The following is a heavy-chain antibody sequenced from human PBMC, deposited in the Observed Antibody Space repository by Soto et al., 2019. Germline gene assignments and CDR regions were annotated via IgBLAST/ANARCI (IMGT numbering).Heavy chain of an antibody. Sequence: QLQLQESGPGLVKPSETLSLTCTVSGGSISSSSYYWGWIRQPPGKGLEWIGSIYYSGSTYYNPSLKSRVTISVDTSKNQFSLKLSSVTAADPAVYYCASSSSGWYLNWFDPWGQGTLVTVSS. CDR3: ASSSSGWYLNWFDP. J-gene: IGHJ5*02. V-gene: IGHV4-39*01. D-gene: IGHD6-19*01. CDR2: IYYSGST. CDR1: GGSISSSSYY.